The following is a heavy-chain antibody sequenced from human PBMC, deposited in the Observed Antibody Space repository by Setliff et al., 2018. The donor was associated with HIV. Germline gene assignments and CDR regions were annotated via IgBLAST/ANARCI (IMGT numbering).Heavy chain of an antibody. D-gene: IGHD3-10*01. V-gene: IGHV4-31*03. J-gene: IGHJ4*02. CDR2: IYYSGST. Sequence: SETLSLTCTVSGDSINSGNYYWSWIRQHPGKGLEWIGYIYYSGSTYYSPSLKSRVTIPEDTAKNQLSLKMRSVTAAATAVYYCATSPAGEILGSRPFYFDYWGQGTLVTVSS. CDR3: ATSPAGEILGSRPFYFDY. CDR1: GDSINSGNYY.